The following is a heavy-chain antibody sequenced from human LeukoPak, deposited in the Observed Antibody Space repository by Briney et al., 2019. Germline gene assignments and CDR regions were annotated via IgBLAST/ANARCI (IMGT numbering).Heavy chain of an antibody. CDR3: ARDLSSWGATLYGAFDS. J-gene: IGHJ3*02. D-gene: IGHD1-26*01. CDR1: GFTFSSYW. Sequence: GGSLRLSCAASGFTFSSYWMHWVRQAPGKGLVWVSRINSDGSSTSYADSVKGRFTISRDNAKNSLYLQMNSLRGEDTAVYYCARDLSSWGATLYGAFDSWGQGTMVTVSS. CDR2: INSDGSST. V-gene: IGHV3-74*01.